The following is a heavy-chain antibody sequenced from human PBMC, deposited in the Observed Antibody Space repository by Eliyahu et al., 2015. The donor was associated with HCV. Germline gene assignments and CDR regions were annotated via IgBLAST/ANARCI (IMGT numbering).Heavy chain of an antibody. Sequence: IRQPPGEGLEWIGYIYNGGSTNYNPSLKSRVTISLDTSKNDVSLTLTSVTAADTAVYYCARGGMYCSGGRCFTFDYWGQGTLVTVSS. CDR3: ARGGMYCSGGRCFTFDY. V-gene: IGHV4-61*03. CDR2: IYNGGST. J-gene: IGHJ4*02. D-gene: IGHD2-15*01.